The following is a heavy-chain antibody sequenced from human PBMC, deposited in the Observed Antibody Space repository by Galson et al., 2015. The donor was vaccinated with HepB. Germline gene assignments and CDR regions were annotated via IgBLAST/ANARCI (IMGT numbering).Heavy chain of an antibody. CDR3: ARGLSGSGWYGARPFDY. Sequence: SLRLSCAASGFTFSSYSMNWVRQAPGKGLEWVSSISSSSSYIYYADSVKGRFTISRDNAKNSLYLQMNSLRAEDTAVYYCARGLSGSGWYGARPFDYWGQGTLVTVSS. CDR2: ISSSSSYI. V-gene: IGHV3-21*01. J-gene: IGHJ4*02. CDR1: GFTFSSYS. D-gene: IGHD6-19*01.